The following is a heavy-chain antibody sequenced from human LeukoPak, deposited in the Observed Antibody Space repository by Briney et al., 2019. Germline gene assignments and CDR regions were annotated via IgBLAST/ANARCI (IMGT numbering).Heavy chain of an antibody. CDR2: ISSSGSTI. CDR1: GFTFSNYE. V-gene: IGHV3-48*03. D-gene: IGHD2-15*01. Sequence: GWSLRLSCAASGFTFSNYEMNWVRQAPGNGLEWVSYISSSGSTIYYADSVKGRFTISRDNAKNSLYLQMNSLRAEDMALYYCAKASGPVVVVAATFDYWGQGTLVTVSS. J-gene: IGHJ4*02. CDR3: AKASGPVVVVAATFDY.